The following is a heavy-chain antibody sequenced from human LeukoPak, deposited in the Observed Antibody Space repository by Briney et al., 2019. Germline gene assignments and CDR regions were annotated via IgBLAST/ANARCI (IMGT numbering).Heavy chain of an antibody. J-gene: IGHJ4*02. CDR2: ISWNSGSI. CDR3: ANHPNRPEYCSGGSCRYYFDY. D-gene: IGHD2-15*01. V-gene: IGHV3-9*01. Sequence: PGGSLRLSCAASGFTFDDYAMHWVRQAPGKGLEWVSGISWNSGSIGYADSVKGRFTISRDNAKNSLYLQMNSLRAEDTAVYYCANHPNRPEYCSGGSCRYYFDYWGQGTLVTVSS. CDR1: GFTFDDYA.